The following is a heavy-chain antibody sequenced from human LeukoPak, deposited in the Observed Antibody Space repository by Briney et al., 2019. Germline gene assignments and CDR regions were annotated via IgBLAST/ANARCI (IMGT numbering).Heavy chain of an antibody. CDR2: INTDGSTT. V-gene: IGHV3-7*01. D-gene: IGHD3-10*01. Sequence: GGSLRLSCAASGFTFSDYWINWVRQAPGQGLEWVANINTDGSTTNYVESVRGRFTISRDNTRNSLSLQMNNLRDEDTAVYYCARNRGGQQFDCWGQGTLLTVSS. CDR1: GFTFSDYW. CDR3: ARNRGGQQFDC. J-gene: IGHJ4*02.